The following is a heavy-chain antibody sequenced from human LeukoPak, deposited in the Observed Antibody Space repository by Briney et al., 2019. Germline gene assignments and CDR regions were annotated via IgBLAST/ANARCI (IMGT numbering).Heavy chain of an antibody. CDR3: ATSGWYLLPGIY. V-gene: IGHV4-39*01. D-gene: IGHD6-19*01. CDR2: IYYSGST. Sequence: AETLSLTCTVSGVSISSTNYYWGWLRQPRGKGLEWIVSIYYSGSTYYHPALKSQITIAVDRAKNQCSRKVREGTAADPAVFYCATSGWYLLPGIYWGQGTLVTVSS. CDR1: GVSISSTNYY. J-gene: IGHJ4*02.